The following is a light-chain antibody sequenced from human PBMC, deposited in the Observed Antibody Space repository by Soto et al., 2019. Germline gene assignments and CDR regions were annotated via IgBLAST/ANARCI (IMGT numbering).Light chain of an antibody. J-gene: IGLJ2*01. V-gene: IGLV1-47*01. CDR2: TDN. Sequence: QLVLTQPPSASGTPGQRVTISCSGSNSNIGRNYVSWYQQLPGTAPRLLIYTDNQRPSGVPDRFSGSKSGTSASLAISGLRSEDEADYYCAAWDTSLSGPVFGGGTKLTVL. CDR1: NSNIGRNY. CDR3: AAWDTSLSGPV.